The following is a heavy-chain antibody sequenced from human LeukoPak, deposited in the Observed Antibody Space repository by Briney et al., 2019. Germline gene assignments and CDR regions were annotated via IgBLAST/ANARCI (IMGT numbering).Heavy chain of an antibody. CDR1: GGSITGYY. V-gene: IGHV4-59*07. CDR3: ATPSSGYKIDALDV. D-gene: IGHD3-22*01. Sequence: PSDTLSLTCTVSGGSITGYYWSWIRQPPGKGLEWIGYIYYSGSTNYNPSLKSRVTISVDTSKNQFSLKLTSVTAADTAVYYCATPSSGYKIDALDVWGQGTVVAVSS. J-gene: IGHJ3*01. CDR2: IYYSGST.